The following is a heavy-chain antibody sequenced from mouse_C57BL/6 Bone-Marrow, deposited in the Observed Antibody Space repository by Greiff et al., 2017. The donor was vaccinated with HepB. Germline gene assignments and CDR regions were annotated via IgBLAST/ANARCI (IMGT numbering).Heavy chain of an antibody. CDR1: GFTFSDYY. J-gene: IGHJ2*01. CDR3: TRHSAYYSNYGFDY. D-gene: IGHD2-5*01. V-gene: IGHV5-12*01. CDR2: ISNGGGST. Sequence: EVQLVESGGGLVQPGGSLKLSCAASGFTFSDYYMYWVRQTPEKRLEWVAYISNGGGSTYYPDTVKGRFTISRDNAKNTLYLQMSRLKSEDTAMYSCTRHSAYYSNYGFDYGGQGTLSQSPQ.